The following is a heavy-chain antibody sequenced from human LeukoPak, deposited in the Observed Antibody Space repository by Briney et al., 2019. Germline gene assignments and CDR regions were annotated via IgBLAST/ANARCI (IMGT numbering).Heavy chain of an antibody. Sequence: SETLSLTCTVSGGSISSYYWSWIRQPPGKGLEWIGYIYYSGSTNYNPSLKSRVTISVDTSKNQFSLKLSSVTPADTAVYYCARGVFLDYWGQGTLVTVSS. CDR1: GGSISSYY. V-gene: IGHV4-59*01. CDR2: IYYSGST. CDR3: ARGVFLDY. J-gene: IGHJ4*02.